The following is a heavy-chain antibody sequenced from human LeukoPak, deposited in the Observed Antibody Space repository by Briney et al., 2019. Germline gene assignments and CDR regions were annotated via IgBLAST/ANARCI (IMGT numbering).Heavy chain of an antibody. CDR2: MNPNSGNT. J-gene: IGHJ6*03. D-gene: IGHD2-2*01. V-gene: IGHV1-8*01. CDR1: GYTFTSYD. CDR3: ARAKDQPKEYYYYYYMDV. Sequence: GASVKVSCKASGYTFTSYDINWVRQATGQGLEWMGWMNPNSGNTGYAQKFQGRVTMTRNTSISTAYMELSSLRSDDTAVYYCARAKDQPKEYYYYYYMDVWGKGTTITVSS.